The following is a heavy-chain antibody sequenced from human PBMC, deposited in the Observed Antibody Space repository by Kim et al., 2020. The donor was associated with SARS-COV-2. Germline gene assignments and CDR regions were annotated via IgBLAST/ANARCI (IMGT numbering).Heavy chain of an antibody. CDR1: GYSFTSYW. V-gene: IGHV5-51*01. J-gene: IGHJ5*02. Sequence: GESLKISCKGSGYSFTSYWIGWVRQMPGKGLEWMGIIYPGDSDTRYSPSFQGQVTISADKSISTAYLQWSSLKASDTAMYYCARGGTYYDFWKLLRNWFDPWGQGTLVTVSS. D-gene: IGHD3-3*01. CDR2: IYPGDSDT. CDR3: ARGGTYYDFWKLLRNWFDP.